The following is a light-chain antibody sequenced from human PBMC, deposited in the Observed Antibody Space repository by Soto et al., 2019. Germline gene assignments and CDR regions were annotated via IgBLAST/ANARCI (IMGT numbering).Light chain of an antibody. Sequence: DIQMTQSPSTLSGSVGDRVTITCRASQTISSWLAWYQQKPGKAPKLLIYKASTLQAGVPSRFSGSGSGTDFTLTISSLQPEDVAAYYCQKYNSATLPFGVGTKVDIX. J-gene: IGKJ4*01. CDR1: QTISSW. CDR3: QKYNSATLP. V-gene: IGKV1-27*01. CDR2: KAS.